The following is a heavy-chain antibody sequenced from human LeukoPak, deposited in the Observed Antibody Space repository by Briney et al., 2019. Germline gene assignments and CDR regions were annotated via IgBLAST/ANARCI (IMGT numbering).Heavy chain of an antibody. CDR2: IWYGGSNK. J-gene: IGHJ4*02. V-gene: IGHV3-30*02. Sequence: GGSLRLSCAASGFTFSSYGVHWVRQAPGKGLEWVAVIWYGGSNKYYADSVKGRFTISRDNSKNTLYLQMNSLRAEDTAVYYCAKDSSRYCSSTSCYTGYFDYWGQGTLVTVSS. CDR1: GFTFSSYG. D-gene: IGHD2-2*02. CDR3: AKDSSRYCSSTSCYTGYFDY.